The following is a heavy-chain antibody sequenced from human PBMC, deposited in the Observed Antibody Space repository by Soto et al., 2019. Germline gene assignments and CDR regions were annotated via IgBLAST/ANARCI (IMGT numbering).Heavy chain of an antibody. Sequence: GGSLRLSCAASGFTVSSNYMSWVRQAPGKGLEWVSVIYSGGSTYYADSVKGRFTISRDNSKNTLYLQMNSLRAEDTAVYYCVKDLWFGEISGMHVWGQGTTVTVSS. CDR3: VKDLWFGEISGMHV. CDR1: GFTVSSNY. J-gene: IGHJ6*02. V-gene: IGHV3-66*01. CDR2: IYSGGST. D-gene: IGHD3-10*01.